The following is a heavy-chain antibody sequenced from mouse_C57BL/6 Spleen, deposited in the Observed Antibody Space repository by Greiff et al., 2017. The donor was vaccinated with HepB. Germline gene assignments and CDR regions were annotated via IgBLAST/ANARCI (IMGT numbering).Heavy chain of an antibody. CDR1: GYTFTSYG. D-gene: IGHD1-1*01. Sequence: EVKLEESGAELVRPGSSVKMSCKTSGYTFTSYGINWVKQRPGQGLEWIGYIYIGNGYTEYNEKFKGKATLTSDTSSSTAYMQLSSLTSEDSAIYFCARDYYGSSRYWYFDVWGTGTTVTVSS. CDR2: IYIGNGYT. J-gene: IGHJ1*03. CDR3: ARDYYGSSRYWYFDV. V-gene: IGHV1-58*01.